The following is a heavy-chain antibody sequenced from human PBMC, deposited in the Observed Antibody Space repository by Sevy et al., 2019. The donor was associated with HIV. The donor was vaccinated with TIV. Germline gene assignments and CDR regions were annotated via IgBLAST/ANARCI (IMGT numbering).Heavy chain of an antibody. CDR1: GLAFSDYY. D-gene: IGHD6-19*01. CDR3: ARGLRPRDSSGCGL. J-gene: IGHJ2*01. CDR2: ISSSGDTI. Sequence: GGSLRLSCAASGLAFSDYYMNWNRQAPGKGLEWVSYISSSGDTIYYADSVEGRFTISRDNAKNSLFLQMNSLRADDTAVYYCARGLRPRDSSGCGLWGRGTLVTVSS. V-gene: IGHV3-11*01.